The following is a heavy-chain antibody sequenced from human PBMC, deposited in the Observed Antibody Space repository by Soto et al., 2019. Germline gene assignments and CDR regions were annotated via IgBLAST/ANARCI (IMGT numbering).Heavy chain of an antibody. CDR3: ARVFRYYYGSGSYPSPFDP. CDR1: GGSFSGYY. V-gene: IGHV4-34*01. CDR2: INHSGST. J-gene: IGHJ5*02. D-gene: IGHD3-10*01. Sequence: SETLSLTCAVYGGSFSGYYWSWIRQPPGKGLEWIGEINHSGSTNYNPSLKSRVTISVDTSKNQFSLKLSSVTAADTAVYYCARVFRYYYGSGSYPSPFDPWGQGTPVTVS.